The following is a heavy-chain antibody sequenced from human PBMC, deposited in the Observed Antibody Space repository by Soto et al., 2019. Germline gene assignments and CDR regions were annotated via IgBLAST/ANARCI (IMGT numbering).Heavy chain of an antibody. CDR2: INPNSGGT. CDR3: ARERHYYDSSGYAQ. CDR1: GYTFTGYY. Sequence: QVQLVQSGAEVKKPGASVKVSCKASGYTFTGYYMHWVRQAPGQGLEWMGWINPNSGGTNYAQKFQGRVTMTRDTSISTAYMELSRLRSDDKAVYYCARERHYYDSSGYAQWCQGTLVTVSS. J-gene: IGHJ4*02. V-gene: IGHV1-2*02. D-gene: IGHD3-22*01.